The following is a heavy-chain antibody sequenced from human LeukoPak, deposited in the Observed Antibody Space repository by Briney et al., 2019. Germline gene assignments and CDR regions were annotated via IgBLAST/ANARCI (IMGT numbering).Heavy chain of an antibody. V-gene: IGHV4-59*12. CDR1: GGSISSYY. Sequence: SETLSLTCTVSGGSISSYYWSWIRQPPGKGLEWIGHIYYSGSTNYNPSLKSRVTISVDTSKNQFSLKLSSVTAADTAVYYCAREGAFGVVVVPGAIDYWGQGTLVTVSS. CDR2: IYYSGST. D-gene: IGHD2-2*01. CDR3: AREGAFGVVVVPGAIDY. J-gene: IGHJ4*02.